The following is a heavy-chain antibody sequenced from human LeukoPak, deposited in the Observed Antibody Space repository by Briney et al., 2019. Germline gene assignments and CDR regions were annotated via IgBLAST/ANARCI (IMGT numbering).Heavy chain of an antibody. CDR2: ISYDGSNK. Sequence: QSGGSLRLSCAASGFTFSSYAMHWVRQAPGKGLEWVAVISYDGSNKYYADSVKGRFTISRDNSKSTLYLQMNSLRAEDTAVYYCAKDTSWEYFDYWGQGTLVTVSS. CDR1: GFTFSSYA. V-gene: IGHV3-30*04. CDR3: AKDTSWEYFDY. J-gene: IGHJ4*02. D-gene: IGHD2-2*01.